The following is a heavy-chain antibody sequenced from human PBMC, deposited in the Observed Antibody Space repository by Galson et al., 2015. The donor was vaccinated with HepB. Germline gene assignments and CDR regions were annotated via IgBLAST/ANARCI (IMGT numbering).Heavy chain of an antibody. J-gene: IGHJ4*02. CDR3: AKDIAAAPYFDY. D-gene: IGHD6-13*01. CDR2: ISGSGGST. V-gene: IGHV3-23*01. Sequence: SLRLSCAASGFTFSSYAMGWVRQAPGKGLEWVSAISGSGGSTYYADSVKGRFTISRDNSKNTLYLQMNSLRAEDTAVYYCAKDIAAAPYFDYWGQGTLVTVSS. CDR1: GFTFSSYA.